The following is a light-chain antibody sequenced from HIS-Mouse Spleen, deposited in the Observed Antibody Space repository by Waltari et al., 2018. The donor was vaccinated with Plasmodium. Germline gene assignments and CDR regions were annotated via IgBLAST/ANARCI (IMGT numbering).Light chain of an antibody. J-gene: IGKJ4*01. CDR1: PSVSSF. Sequence: EIVLTQSPATLSLSTGERATLSCRASPSVSSFLAWYQQKPGQAPRLLFHDASKGATGNPARFSGSVSGTDFTLTISSLEPEDFAVYDCQQRSNWPPLTFGGGTKVEIK. V-gene: IGKV3-11*01. CDR2: DAS. CDR3: QQRSNWPPLT.